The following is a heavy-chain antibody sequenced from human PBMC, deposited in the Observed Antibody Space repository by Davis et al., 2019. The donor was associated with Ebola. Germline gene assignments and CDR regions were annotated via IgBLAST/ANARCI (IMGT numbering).Heavy chain of an antibody. V-gene: IGHV4-38-2*02. CDR1: GYSISSGYY. CDR2: IYHSGST. D-gene: IGHD6-6*01. Sequence: PSETLSLTCTVSGYSISSGYYWGWIRQPPGKGLEWIGSIYHSGSTYYNPSLKSRVTISVDTSKNQFSLKLSSVTAADTAVYYCAREVAARLYYYYGMDVWGQGTTVTVSS. J-gene: IGHJ6*02. CDR3: AREVAARLYYYYGMDV.